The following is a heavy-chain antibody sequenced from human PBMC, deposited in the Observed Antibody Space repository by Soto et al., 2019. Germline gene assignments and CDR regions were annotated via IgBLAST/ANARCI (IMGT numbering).Heavy chain of an antibody. CDR3: AKDLHYGDSYYGLHG. D-gene: IGHD4-17*01. CDR2: ISYDGSNK. V-gene: IGHV3-30*18. Sequence: PGGSLRLSCAASGFTFSSYGMHWVRQAPGKGLEWVAVISYDGSNKYYADSVKGRFTISRDNSKNTLYLQMNSLRAEDTAVYYCAKDLHYGDSYYGLHGWGQGTTVTVSS. CDR1: GFTFSSYG. J-gene: IGHJ6*02.